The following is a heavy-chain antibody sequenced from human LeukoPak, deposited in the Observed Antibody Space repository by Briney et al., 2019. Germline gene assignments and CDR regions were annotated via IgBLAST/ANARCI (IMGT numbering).Heavy chain of an antibody. D-gene: IGHD3-10*01. Sequence: PGESLKISCKGSGYSFTSYWIGWVRQMPGKGLEWMGIIYPGDSDTRYSPSFQGQVTISADKSISTAYLQWGSLKASDTAMYYCARRITMVRGVIINGYFDYWGQGTLVTVSS. J-gene: IGHJ4*02. CDR2: IYPGDSDT. V-gene: IGHV5-51*01. CDR3: ARRITMVRGVIINGYFDY. CDR1: GYSFTSYW.